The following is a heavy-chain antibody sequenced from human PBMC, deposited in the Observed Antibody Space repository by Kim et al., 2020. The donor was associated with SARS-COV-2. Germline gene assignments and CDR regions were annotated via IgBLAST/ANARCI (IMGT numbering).Heavy chain of an antibody. CDR2: INTYTGNP. J-gene: IGHJ5*02. CDR3: AREPEGYMTGGNNWNDGWFDP. CDR1: GYTFTSYA. D-gene: IGHD1-1*01. V-gene: IGHV7-4-1*02. Sequence: ASVKVSCKASGYTFTSYAMNWVRQAPGQGLEWMGWINTYTGNPTYAQGFTGRFVFSLDTSVSTAYLQISSLKAEDTAVYYCAREPEGYMTGGNNWNDGWFDPWGQGTLVTVSS.